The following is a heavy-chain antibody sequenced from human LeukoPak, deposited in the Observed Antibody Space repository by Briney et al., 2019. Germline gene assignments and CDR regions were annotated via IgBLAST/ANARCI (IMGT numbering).Heavy chain of an antibody. CDR1: GFTFSSYA. CDR3: ARDRRGSNYFDY. V-gene: IGHV3-21*01. Sequence: GGSLRLSCAASGFTFSSYAMSWVRQAPGKGLEWVSSISSSSSYIYYADSVKGRFTISRDNAKNSLYLQMNSLRAEDTAVYYCARDRRGSNYFDYWGQGTLVTVSS. D-gene: IGHD3-16*01. J-gene: IGHJ4*02. CDR2: ISSSSSYI.